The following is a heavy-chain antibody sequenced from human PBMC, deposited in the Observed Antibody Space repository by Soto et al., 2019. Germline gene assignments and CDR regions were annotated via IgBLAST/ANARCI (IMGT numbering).Heavy chain of an antibody. CDR1: GGSISSVNQF. D-gene: IGHD6-6*01. J-gene: IGHJ5*02. Sequence: QVQLQESGPGLVKPSQTLSLTCYVSGGSISSVNQFWNWIRQPPGKGLEWIGYITHSGTSYYTPSLKSRVSMPLDTSGNQFSLRLASVTATDTAVYYCVRDAYISSSGPLGFDPWGQGTLVTVSS. CDR3: VRDAYISSSGPLGFDP. V-gene: IGHV4-30-4*01. CDR2: ITHSGTS.